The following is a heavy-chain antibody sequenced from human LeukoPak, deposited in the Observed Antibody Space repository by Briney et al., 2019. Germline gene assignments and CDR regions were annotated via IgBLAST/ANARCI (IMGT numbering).Heavy chain of an antibody. CDR2: IRYDGNNE. CDR1: GFTFSSYG. CDR3: AKGGDGYNYGSYFDY. Sequence: LSGGSLRLSCAVSGFTFSSYGMHWVRQAPGKGLEWVAFIRYDGNNEFYVDSVKGRFTISRDNSKNTLYLQMNSLRAEDTAVYYCAKGGDGYNYGSYFDYWGQGTLVTVSS. D-gene: IGHD5-24*01. V-gene: IGHV3-30*02. J-gene: IGHJ4*02.